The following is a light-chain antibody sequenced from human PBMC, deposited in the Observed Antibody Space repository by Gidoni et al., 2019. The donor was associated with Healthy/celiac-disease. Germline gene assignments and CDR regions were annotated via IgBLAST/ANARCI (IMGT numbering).Light chain of an antibody. CDR2: GKT. Sequence: SSELTQDPAVSVALGQTVRITCQGDSLSSYYASWYQQKPGQAPVLVIYGKTNRPSGIPDRFSGSSSGNTASLTITGAQAEDEADYYCNSRDSSGNHPVVGGGTKLTVL. CDR3: NSRDSSGNHPV. J-gene: IGLJ2*01. V-gene: IGLV3-19*01. CDR1: SLSSYY.